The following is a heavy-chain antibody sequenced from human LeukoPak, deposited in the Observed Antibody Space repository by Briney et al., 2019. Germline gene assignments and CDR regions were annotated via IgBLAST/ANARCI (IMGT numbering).Heavy chain of an antibody. CDR3: ARGGLTIAEATTSWYLDY. D-gene: IGHD1-26*01. V-gene: IGHV3-33*01. CDR2: IWYDGSNE. Sequence: GRSLRLSCAASGFTFNTYGMHWVRQAQGKGLEWVALIWYDGSNENYADSVKGRFIISRDNSRNTLYLQMNSLRGEDTAVYYCARGGLTIAEATTSWYLDYWGQGTLVTVSS. J-gene: IGHJ4*02. CDR1: GFTFNTYG.